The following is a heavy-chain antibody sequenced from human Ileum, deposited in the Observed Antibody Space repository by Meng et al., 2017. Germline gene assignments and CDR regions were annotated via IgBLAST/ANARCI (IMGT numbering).Heavy chain of an antibody. CDR2: IHYSGSR. Sequence: GRLQESGPGLGGPSETLSLTCNVSGGSGSSASYYWSWIRQPPGKGLEWIGLIHYSGSRNYNPSLKSRVTMSVDTSKNQVSLRLTSVTAADTAVYYCARFYGSGTFEVHDYWGQGTLVTVSS. V-gene: IGHV4-61*01. D-gene: IGHD3-10*01. CDR3: ARFYGSGTFEVHDY. CDR1: GGSGSSASYY. J-gene: IGHJ4*02.